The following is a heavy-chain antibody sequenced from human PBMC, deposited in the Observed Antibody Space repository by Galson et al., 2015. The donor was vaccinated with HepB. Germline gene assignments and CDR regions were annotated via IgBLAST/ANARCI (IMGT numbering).Heavy chain of an antibody. CDR3: TTDGYFSYYYYGMDV. D-gene: IGHD3-3*01. CDR1: GFTFSNAW. V-gene: IGHV3-15*01. J-gene: IGHJ6*02. CDR2: IKSKTDGGTT. Sequence: SLRLSCAASGFTFSNAWMSWVRQAPGKGLEWVGRIKSKTDGGTTDYAAPVKGRFTISRDDSKNTLYLQMNSLKTEDTAVYYCTTDGYFSYYYYGMDVWGQGTTFTVSS.